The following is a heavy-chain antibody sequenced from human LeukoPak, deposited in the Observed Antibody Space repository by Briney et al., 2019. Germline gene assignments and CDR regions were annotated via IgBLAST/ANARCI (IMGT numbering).Heavy chain of an antibody. V-gene: IGHV4-61*02. Sequence: PSETLSLTCTVSGGSISSGSFYWSWIRPPAGKGLEWIGRIYTSGSTNYNPSLKSRVTISVDTSKNQFSLKLSSVTAADTAVYYCARDPMVRGVPYYYYMDVWGKGTTVTVSS. CDR3: ARDPMVRGVPYYYYMDV. CDR1: GGSISSGSFY. D-gene: IGHD3-10*01. J-gene: IGHJ6*03. CDR2: IYTSGST.